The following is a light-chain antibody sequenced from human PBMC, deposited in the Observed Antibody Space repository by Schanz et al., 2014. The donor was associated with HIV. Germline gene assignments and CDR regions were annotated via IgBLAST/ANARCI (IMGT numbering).Light chain of an antibody. CDR3: CSYAITTYV. Sequence: QSALTQPASVSGSPGQSITISCAGTNSDVGSYNLVSWYQQHPGKAPKLIIYEGSKRPLGVSNRFSGSKSGNTASLTISGLQAEDEADYYCCSYAITTYVFGTGTKLTV. CDR1: NSDVGSYNL. V-gene: IGLV2-23*01. J-gene: IGLJ1*01. CDR2: EGS.